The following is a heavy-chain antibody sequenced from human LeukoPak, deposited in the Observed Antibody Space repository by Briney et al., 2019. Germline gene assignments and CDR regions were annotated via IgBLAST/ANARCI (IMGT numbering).Heavy chain of an antibody. CDR2: ISAYNGNT. CDR3: ARDGDTMVRGVITALDY. V-gene: IGHV1-18*01. Sequence: ASVKFSCKASGGTFSSYAISWVRQAPGQGLEWMGWISAYNGNTNYAQKLQGRVTMTTDTSTSTAYMELRSLRSDDTAVYYCARDGDTMVRGVITALDYWGQGTLVTVSS. D-gene: IGHD3-10*01. J-gene: IGHJ4*02. CDR1: GGTFSSYA.